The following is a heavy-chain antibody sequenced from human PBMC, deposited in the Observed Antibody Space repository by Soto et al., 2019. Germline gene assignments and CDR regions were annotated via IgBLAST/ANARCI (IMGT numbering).Heavy chain of an antibody. CDR1: GGTFSSYT. CDR3: AREIRDGYNYLFDP. V-gene: IGHV1-69*08. J-gene: IGHJ5*02. Sequence: QVQLVQSGAEVKKPGSSVKVSCKASGGTFSSYTISWVRQAPGQGLEWMGRIIPILGIANYAQKFQGRVTTTADKSTSTAYMELSSLRSEDTAVYYCAREIRDGYNYLFDPWGQGTLVTVSS. CDR2: IIPILGIA. D-gene: IGHD5-12*01.